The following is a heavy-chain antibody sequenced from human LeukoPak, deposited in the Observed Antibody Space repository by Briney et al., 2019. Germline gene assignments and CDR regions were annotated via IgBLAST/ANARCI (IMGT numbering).Heavy chain of an antibody. J-gene: IGHJ5*02. CDR2: IRQSGGT. D-gene: IGHD6-19*01. Sequence: SSETLSPTCAVYGGSFSTYFWSWIRQAPGKGLEWIGEIRQSGGTNYNPSLKSRLTISVDTSKNQFSLKLNSVTAADTAVYYCARDYGEWLVPSSWGQGTVVTVSS. CDR3: ARDYGEWLVPSS. CDR1: GGSFSTYF. V-gene: IGHV4-34*01.